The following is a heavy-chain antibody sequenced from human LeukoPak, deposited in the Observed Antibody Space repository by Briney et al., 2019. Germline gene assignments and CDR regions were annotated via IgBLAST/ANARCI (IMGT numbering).Heavy chain of an antibody. Sequence: PGGSLRLSCAASGFTFSSYAMHWVRQVPGKGLEWVAVISYDGSNKYYADSVKGRFTISRDNSKNTLYLQMNSLRAEDTAVYYCARDFAHIVVVTACLDYWGQGTLVTVSS. CDR1: GFTFSSYA. CDR2: ISYDGSNK. D-gene: IGHD2-21*02. CDR3: ARDFAHIVVVTACLDY. J-gene: IGHJ4*02. V-gene: IGHV3-30*04.